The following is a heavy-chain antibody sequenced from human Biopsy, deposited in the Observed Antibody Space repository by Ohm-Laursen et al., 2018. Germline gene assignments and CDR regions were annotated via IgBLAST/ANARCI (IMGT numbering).Heavy chain of an antibody. CDR3: ARWTPEYDSSRYYLDAFDI. Sequence: GTLSLTCTVSGGSLSSYYWGWIRQPAGKGLEWIGRIYSSGSTNYNPPLKSRVTLSMDTSKRQFSLKLSFVTAADTAVYYCARWTPEYDSSRYYLDAFDIWGQGTKVTVSS. V-gene: IGHV4-4*07. D-gene: IGHD3-22*01. J-gene: IGHJ3*02. CDR1: GGSLSSYY. CDR2: IYSSGST.